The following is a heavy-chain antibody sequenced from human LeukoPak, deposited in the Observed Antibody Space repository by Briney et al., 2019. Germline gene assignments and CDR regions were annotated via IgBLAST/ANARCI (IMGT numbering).Heavy chain of an antibody. Sequence: GGSLRLSCAASGFTFSSYGMHWVRQAPGKGLEWVAVISYDGSNKYYADSVKGRFTISRDNSKNTLYLQMKSLRAEDTAVYYCATGLGRGSIAAAGTYYSDYWGQGTLVTVSS. CDR1: GFTFSSYG. D-gene: IGHD6-13*01. CDR2: ISYDGSNK. CDR3: ATGLGRGSIAAAGTYYSDY. J-gene: IGHJ4*02. V-gene: IGHV3-30*03.